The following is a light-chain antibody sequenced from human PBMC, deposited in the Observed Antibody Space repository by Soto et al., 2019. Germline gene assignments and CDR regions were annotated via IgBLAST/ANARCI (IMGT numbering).Light chain of an antibody. V-gene: IGLV2-14*01. CDR2: DVS. Sequence: SALTQPASVSGSPGQSITISCTGTSSDVGGYNYVSWYQQLPGKAPKLMIYDVSDRPSGVSNRFSGSKSGNTASLTISGLQAEDEADYYCSSYTSSSPYVFGTGTKVTVL. CDR1: SSDVGGYNY. J-gene: IGLJ1*01. CDR3: SSYTSSSPYV.